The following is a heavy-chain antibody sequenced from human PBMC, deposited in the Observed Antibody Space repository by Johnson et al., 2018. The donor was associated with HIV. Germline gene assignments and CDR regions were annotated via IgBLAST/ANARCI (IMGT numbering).Heavy chain of an antibody. V-gene: IGHV3-30-3*01. CDR2: ISYDGSNK. Sequence: QVQLVESGGGVVQPGRSLRLSCAASGFTFSSYAMHWVRQAPGKGPEWVAVISYDGSNKYYADSVKGRFTISRDNAKNSLYLQMNSLRAEDRAVYYCAREAYGGGDGVAYVFDTWGQGTMVTVSS. CDR3: AREAYGGGDGVAYVFDT. CDR1: GFTFSSYA. D-gene: IGHD2-21*02. J-gene: IGHJ3*02.